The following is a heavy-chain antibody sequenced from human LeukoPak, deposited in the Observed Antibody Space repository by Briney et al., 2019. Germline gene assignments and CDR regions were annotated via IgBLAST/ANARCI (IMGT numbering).Heavy chain of an antibody. CDR2: ISYIGST. Sequence: TSQTLSLTCTVSGGSISSGSYYWSWIRQPAGKGLEWIGYISYIGSTKYNPSLKSRVTISEDTSKKQFSLKLSSVTAADTAVYYCAGSYHYYMDVWGKGTTVTVSS. J-gene: IGHJ6*03. V-gene: IGHV4-61*10. CDR1: GGSISSGSYY. CDR3: AGSYHYYMDV.